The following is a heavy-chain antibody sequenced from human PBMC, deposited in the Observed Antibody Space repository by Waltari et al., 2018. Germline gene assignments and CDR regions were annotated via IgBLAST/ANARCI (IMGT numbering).Heavy chain of an antibody. CDR3: AREIPSSWTPDY. D-gene: IGHD6-13*01. CDR1: GYTFTRYA. Sequence: QVQLVPSGAEVKKPGASVKVSCKASGYTFTRYAISWVRQAPGQGLEWMGGIIPIFGTANYAQKFQGRVTITADKSTSTAYMELSSLRSEDTAVYDCAREIPSSWTPDYWGQGTLVTVSS. V-gene: IGHV1-69*06. J-gene: IGHJ4*02. CDR2: IIPIFGTA.